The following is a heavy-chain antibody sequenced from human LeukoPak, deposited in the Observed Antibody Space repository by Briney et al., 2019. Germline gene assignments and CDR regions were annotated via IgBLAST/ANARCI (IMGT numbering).Heavy chain of an antibody. CDR2: IYYSGST. Sequence: SQTLSLTCTVSGGSISSDDYYWTWIRQPPGKDLEWIGYIYYSGSTYYNPSLKSRVTISVDTSRNQFSLKLSSVTAADTAVYYCARYYYDITAYDYWGQGTLVTVSS. CDR3: ARYYYDITAYDY. V-gene: IGHV4-30-4*08. CDR1: GGSISSDDYY. D-gene: IGHD3-22*01. J-gene: IGHJ4*02.